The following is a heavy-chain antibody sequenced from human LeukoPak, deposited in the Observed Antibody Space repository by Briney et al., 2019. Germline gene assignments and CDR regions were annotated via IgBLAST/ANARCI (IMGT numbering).Heavy chain of an antibody. CDR2: ISGSGDST. Sequence: GGSLRLSCAASGFTFSSYAMSWVRQAPGKGLEWVSGISGSGDSTWYADSVKGRFTISRDNSKNTLYLQVNSLRAEDTAVYYCAKHYGDHYYFMDVWGKGTTVTVSS. V-gene: IGHV3-23*01. J-gene: IGHJ6*03. CDR1: GFTFSSYA. CDR3: AKHYGDHYYFMDV. D-gene: IGHD4-17*01.